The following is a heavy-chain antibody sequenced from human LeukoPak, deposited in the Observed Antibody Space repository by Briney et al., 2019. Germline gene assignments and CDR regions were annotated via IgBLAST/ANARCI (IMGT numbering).Heavy chain of an antibody. J-gene: IGHJ4*02. Sequence: SETLSLTCTVSGGSIGSGSYYWSWIRQPAGKGLEWIGRIYTSGSTNYNPSLKSRVTISVDTSKNQFSLKLSSVTAADTAVYYCARTPYYGGNIHFDYWGQGTLVTVSS. D-gene: IGHD2-21*01. CDR2: IYTSGST. CDR1: GGSIGSGSYY. CDR3: ARTPYYGGNIHFDY. V-gene: IGHV4-61*02.